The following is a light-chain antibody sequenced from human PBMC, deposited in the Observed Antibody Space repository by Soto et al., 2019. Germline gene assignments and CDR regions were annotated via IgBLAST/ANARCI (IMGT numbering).Light chain of an antibody. CDR1: QSVSSPY. J-gene: IGKJ2*01. CDR2: GAS. V-gene: IGKV3-20*01. CDR3: QRYDISPFP. Sequence: EIVLTQSPGTLSLSPGERATLSCRASQSVSSPYLAWYQQKPGQAPRLLIYGASSRATGIPDRFSGSGSGTVFTLTISRLEPEDFAVYYCQRYDISPFPFGQGTKLEIK.